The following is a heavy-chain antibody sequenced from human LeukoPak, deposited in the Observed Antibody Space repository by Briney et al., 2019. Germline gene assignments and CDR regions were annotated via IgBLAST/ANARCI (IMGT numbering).Heavy chain of an antibody. CDR1: GGSISSYY. CDR2: IYYSGST. J-gene: IGHJ4*02. CDR3: ARGTVQMGMGERYFDN. V-gene: IGHV4-59*01. Sequence: SETLSLTCTVSGGSISSYYWSWIRQPPGKGLEWIGYIYYSGSTNYNPSLKSRITISVDTSRNQFSLSLSSVTAADTAVYYCARGTVQMGMGERYFDNWGQGTLVTVSP. D-gene: IGHD1-1*01.